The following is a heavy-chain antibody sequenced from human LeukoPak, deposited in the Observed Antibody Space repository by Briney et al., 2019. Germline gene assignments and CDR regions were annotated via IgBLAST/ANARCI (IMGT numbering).Heavy chain of an antibody. CDR1: GFTFSSYW. Sequence: GESLRLSCAASGFTFSSYWMHWVRQAPGKGLVWVSRINSDGSSTSYADSVKGRFTISRDNAKNTLYLQMNSLRAEDTAVYYCARDQIYCTGGYCYFDYWGQGTLVTVSS. D-gene: IGHD2-8*02. V-gene: IGHV3-74*01. CDR2: INSDGSST. CDR3: ARDQIYCTGGYCYFDY. J-gene: IGHJ4*02.